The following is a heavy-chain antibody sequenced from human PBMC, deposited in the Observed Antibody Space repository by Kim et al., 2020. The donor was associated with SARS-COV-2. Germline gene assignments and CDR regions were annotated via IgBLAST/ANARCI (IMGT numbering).Heavy chain of an antibody. V-gene: IGHV3-30*04. Sequence: GGSLRLSCVASGFTFSAHALHWVRQAPGKGLEWVALISYDGSHISYPDSVKGRFIISRDNTKSTLYLQMNSLRPEDTAVYYCLAEIGSRNFHHWVQGSLVTVSS. D-gene: IGHD3-10*01. CDR2: ISYDGSHI. J-gene: IGHJ4*02. CDR3: LAEIGSRNFHH. CDR1: GFTFSAHA.